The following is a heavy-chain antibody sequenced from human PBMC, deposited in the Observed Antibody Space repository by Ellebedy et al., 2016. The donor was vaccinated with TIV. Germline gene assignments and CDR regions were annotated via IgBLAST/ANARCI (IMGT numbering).Heavy chain of an antibody. J-gene: IGHJ4*02. CDR1: GYTFTSYD. CDR3: ARDKYYDSRRMGIDY. V-gene: IGHV1-8*01. CDR2: MNPNSGNT. Sequence: ASVKVSCXASGYTFTSYDINWVRQATGQGLEWMGWMNPNSGNTGYAQKFQGRVTMTRNTSISTAYMELSSLRSEDTAVYYCARDKYYDSRRMGIDYWGQGTLVTVSS. D-gene: IGHD3-22*01.